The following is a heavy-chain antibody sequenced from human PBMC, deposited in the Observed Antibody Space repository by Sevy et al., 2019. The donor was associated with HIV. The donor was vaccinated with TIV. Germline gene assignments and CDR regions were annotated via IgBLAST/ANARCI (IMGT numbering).Heavy chain of an antibody. Sequence: GGSLRLSCAASGFTFSDHGMHWVRQAPGKGLDWVSEISYDGNNRYYADSVKGRFTISRDNSKNTQYLQMDSVRPEDTAVYYCAKEDYGGNLPNYFASWGQGTRVTVSS. J-gene: IGHJ4*02. CDR2: ISYDGNNR. V-gene: IGHV3-30*18. CDR3: AKEDYGGNLPNYFAS. D-gene: IGHD4-17*01. CDR1: GFTFSDHG.